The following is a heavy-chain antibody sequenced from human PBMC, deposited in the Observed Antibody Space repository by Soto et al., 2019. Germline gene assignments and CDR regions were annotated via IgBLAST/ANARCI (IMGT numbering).Heavy chain of an antibody. Sequence: EVQLLESGGGWVQPGWSLRLACAASGFAFTSSAMAWVRQAPGKGLQWVSAITVAGGGTYYADSVKGRFTSSRADSMNPLFLQMNSRRSVGTALCFWAKWPPSPKMGVRIHWGQG. V-gene: IGHV3-23*01. CDR2: ITVAGGGT. J-gene: IGHJ4*02. CDR1: GFAFTSSA. D-gene: IGHD1-26*01. CDR3: AKWPPSPKMGVRIH.